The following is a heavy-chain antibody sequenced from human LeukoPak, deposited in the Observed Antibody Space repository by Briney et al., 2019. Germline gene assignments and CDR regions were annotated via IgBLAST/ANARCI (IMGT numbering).Heavy chain of an antibody. CDR1: GYTFTGYY. D-gene: IGHD3-9*01. CDR3: AKVQDYDILTGYYIAGGKFDY. J-gene: IGHJ4*02. V-gene: IGHV1-2*02. CDR2: INPNSGGT. Sequence: GASVKVSCKASGYTFTGYYMHWVRQAPGQGLEWMGWINPNSGGTNYAQKFQGRVTMTRDTSISTAYMELSRLRSDDTAIYYCAKVQDYDILTGYYIAGGKFDYWRQGTLVTVSS.